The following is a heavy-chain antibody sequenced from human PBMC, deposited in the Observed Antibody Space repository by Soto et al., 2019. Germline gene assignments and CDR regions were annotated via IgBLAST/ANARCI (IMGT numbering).Heavy chain of an antibody. CDR1: GSSISTTYQ. D-gene: IGHD3-22*01. CDR3: ARDINDSRRHYEVYWFAP. Sequence: SETLSLTCTVSGSSISTTYQWGWIRRPPGKGLEWIGSIHHSGTTYYNPSLKSRVTISLDTSKNYFSLMLSSLTAADTAVYYFARDINDSRRHYEVYWFAPWRKGNLVAVSS. CDR2: IHHSGTT. V-gene: IGHV4-38-2*02. J-gene: IGHJ5*02.